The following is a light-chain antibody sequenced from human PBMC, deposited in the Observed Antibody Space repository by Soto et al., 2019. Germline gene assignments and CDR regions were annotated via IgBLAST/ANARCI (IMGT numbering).Light chain of an antibody. V-gene: IGLV2-14*03. Sequence: QSALTQPASVSGSPGQSITISCTVTSSDVGGYNYVSWYQQHPGRAPKLIIYDVTNRPSGSSNRFSGSNSGNTASLTISRLQTEDEADYYCISFTRRHIYVFGTRTKVTVL. CDR1: SSDVGGYNY. J-gene: IGLJ1*01. CDR2: DVT. CDR3: ISFTRRHIYV.